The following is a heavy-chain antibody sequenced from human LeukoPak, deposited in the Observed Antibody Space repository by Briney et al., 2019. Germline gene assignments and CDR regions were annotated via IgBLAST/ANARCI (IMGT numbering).Heavy chain of an antibody. V-gene: IGHV1-46*01. CDR1: GYSFINYY. CDR2: MNPGSDYT. Sequence: GASVEVSCKASGYSFINYYIRWVRQARGQGLEGMGVMNPGSDYTTYARKFQGRVTMTTDTSTSTVYMELSSLRSEDTAVYYCARWWDDGSGYSYLYGMDVWGQGTTVTVSS. CDR3: ARWWDDGSGYSYLYGMDV. D-gene: IGHD3-22*01. J-gene: IGHJ6*02.